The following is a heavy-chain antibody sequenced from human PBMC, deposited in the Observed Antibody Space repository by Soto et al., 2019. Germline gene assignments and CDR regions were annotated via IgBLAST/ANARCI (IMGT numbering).Heavy chain of an antibody. CDR2: IYPDDSDT. Sequence: CESLKISCKGSGYIFTDYWIAWVRQLPGKGPEWMGIIYPDDSDTRYSPCFKGQVTISADKSINTAYLQWSSLKVSDTAMYFCTRLISLGAARPSWGQGTLVTVPS. V-gene: IGHV5-51*01. J-gene: IGHJ4*02. D-gene: IGHD1-26*01. CDR1: GYIFTDYW. CDR3: TRLISLGAARPS.